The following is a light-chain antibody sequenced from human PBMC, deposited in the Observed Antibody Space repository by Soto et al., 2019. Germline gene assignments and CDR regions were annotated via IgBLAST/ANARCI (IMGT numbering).Light chain of an antibody. Sequence: QSALTQPASVSGSPGQSITISCAGTMRDIGAYNLVSWYQQHPGKAPRLIFYEVRNRPSGVPDRFSGSKSGNTASLTISGLQAGDETDYFCCSYAGNYSWVFGGGTKLTVL. V-gene: IGLV2-11*01. CDR2: EVR. J-gene: IGLJ3*02. CDR1: MRDIGAYNL. CDR3: CSYAGNYSWV.